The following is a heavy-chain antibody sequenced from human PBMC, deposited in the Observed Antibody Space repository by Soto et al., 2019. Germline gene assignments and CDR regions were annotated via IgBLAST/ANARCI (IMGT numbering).Heavy chain of an antibody. D-gene: IGHD2-8*01. V-gene: IGHV3-15*01. CDR3: TTDHSYCTNGVCYTHLYYYYYGMDV. Sequence: GGSLRLSCAASGFTFSNAWMSWVRQAPGKGLEWVGRIKSKTDGGTTDYAAPVKGRFTISRDDSKNTLYLQMNSLKTEDTAVYYCTTDHSYCTNGVCYTHLYYYYYGMDVWGQGTTVTVSS. CDR2: IKSKTDGGTT. CDR1: GFTFSNAW. J-gene: IGHJ6*02.